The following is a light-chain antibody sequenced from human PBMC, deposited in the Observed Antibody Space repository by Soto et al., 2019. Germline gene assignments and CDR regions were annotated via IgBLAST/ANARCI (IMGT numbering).Light chain of an antibody. CDR3: QSYDSSLSGWGV. CDR1: SSNFGAGYD. J-gene: IGLJ2*01. CDR2: GNS. Sequence: QSVLTQPPSVFGAPGRRATISSTGGSSNFGAGYDVHWYQQLPGTAPKLLIYGNSNRPSGVPDRFSGSKSGTSASLAITGLQAEDEADYYCQSYDSSLSGWGVFGGGTKLTVL. V-gene: IGLV1-40*01.